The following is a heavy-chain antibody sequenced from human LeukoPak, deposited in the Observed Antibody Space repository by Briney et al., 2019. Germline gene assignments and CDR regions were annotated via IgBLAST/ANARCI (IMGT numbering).Heavy chain of an antibody. Sequence: ASVKVSCKASGYTFTGYYMHWVRQAPGQGLEWMGWINPNSGGTNYAQKSQGGVTMTRDTSISTAYMELSRLRSDDTAVYYCARIFHLDIVVVPAATPFDYWGQGTLVTVSS. V-gene: IGHV1-2*02. CDR1: GYTFTGYY. J-gene: IGHJ4*02. CDR2: INPNSGGT. D-gene: IGHD2-2*03. CDR3: ARIFHLDIVVVPAATPFDY.